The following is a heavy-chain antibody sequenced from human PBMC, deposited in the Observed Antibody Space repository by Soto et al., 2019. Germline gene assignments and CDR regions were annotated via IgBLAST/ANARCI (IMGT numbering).Heavy chain of an antibody. CDR1: GFTFSSYW. CDR2: ISSDGSST. D-gene: IGHD5-18*01. CDR3: ARDVTL. V-gene: IGHV3-74*01. J-gene: IGHJ4*02. Sequence: GGSLRLSCAASGFTFSSYWMNWVRQSPGKGLVWVSRISSDGSSTTYADSVKGRFTISRDNAKNTLYLQMHSLRAEDTAVYYCARDVTLWGPGTLVTVSS.